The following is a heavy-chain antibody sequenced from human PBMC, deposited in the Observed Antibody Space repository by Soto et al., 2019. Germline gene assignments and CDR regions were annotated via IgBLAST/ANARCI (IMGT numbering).Heavy chain of an antibody. CDR3: ARELPLYCRGDCNFAF. Sequence: QVQLVESGGGVVQSGGSLRLSCGGSGFIFSRYGMHWVRQAPGKGLEWVTGISYDGGERFYADSVKGRFTISRDNSKNRLDLQMSSMRPEDTAVYYCARELPLYCRGDCNFAFWGQGTLVTVSS. CDR1: GFIFSRYG. J-gene: IGHJ4*02. D-gene: IGHD2-21*02. CDR2: ISYDGGER. V-gene: IGHV3-30*03.